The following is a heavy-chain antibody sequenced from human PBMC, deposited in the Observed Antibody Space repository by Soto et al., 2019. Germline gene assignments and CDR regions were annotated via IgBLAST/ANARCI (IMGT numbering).Heavy chain of an antibody. Sequence: EVQLVESGGGLVQPGGSLRLSCAASGFTLSNYWMHWARQAPGKGLVWVSRISSDGSSTNYADSVKGRFTITRDNAKNKLHLQMNSLRAEDTAVYYCARVPYCSSSSCYSYFASWGQGTLVTVSS. J-gene: IGHJ4*02. V-gene: IGHV3-74*01. CDR2: ISSDGSST. CDR3: ARVPYCSSSSCYSYFAS. CDR1: GFTLSNYW. D-gene: IGHD2-2*01.